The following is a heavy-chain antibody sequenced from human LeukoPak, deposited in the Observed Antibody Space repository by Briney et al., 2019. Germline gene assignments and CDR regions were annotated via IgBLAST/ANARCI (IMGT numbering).Heavy chain of an antibody. CDR1: GLTFSSYW. CDR3: ARDWHYYDSSGYYLWGAFDI. J-gene: IGHJ3*02. D-gene: IGHD3-22*01. Sequence: AGGSLRLSCAASGLTFSSYWMSWVRQAPGKGLEWVANIKQDGSEKYYVDSVKDRFTISRDNAKNSLYLQMNSLRAEDTAVYYCARDWHYYDSSGYYLWGAFDIWGQGTMVTVSS. V-gene: IGHV3-7*01. CDR2: IKQDGSEK.